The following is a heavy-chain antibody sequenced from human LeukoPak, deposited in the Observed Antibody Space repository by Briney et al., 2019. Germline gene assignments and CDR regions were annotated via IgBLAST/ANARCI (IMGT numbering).Heavy chain of an antibody. V-gene: IGHV1-2*02. Sequence: ASVKVSRKASGYTFTGYYMHWVRQAPGQGLEWMGWINPNSGGTNYAQKFQGRVTMTRDTSISTAYMELSRLRSDDTAVYYCARGRIAVAGTGDDYWGQGTLVTVSS. J-gene: IGHJ4*02. CDR2: INPNSGGT. CDR3: ARGRIAVAGTGDDY. D-gene: IGHD6-19*01. CDR1: GYTFTGYY.